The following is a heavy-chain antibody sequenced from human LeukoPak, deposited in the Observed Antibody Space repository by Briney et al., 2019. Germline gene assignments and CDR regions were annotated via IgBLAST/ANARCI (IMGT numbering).Heavy chain of an antibody. D-gene: IGHD3-22*01. J-gene: IGHJ4*02. CDR3: AKGLITMIVVEHFDY. V-gene: IGHV3-23*01. CDR2: ISGSGDST. Sequence: GGSLRLSCAASGFTFSSYAMRWVRQAPGKGLEWVSGISGSGDSTYYADSVKGRFTISRDNSKNTLYLQMNSLRAEDTAVYYCAKGLITMIVVEHFDYWGQGTLVTVSS. CDR1: GFTFSSYA.